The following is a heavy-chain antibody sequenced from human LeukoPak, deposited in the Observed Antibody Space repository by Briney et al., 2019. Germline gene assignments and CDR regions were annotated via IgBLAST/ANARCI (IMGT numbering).Heavy chain of an antibody. CDR1: GFSVSTSGVG. CDR2: IYYSGST. Sequence: SGPTLVNPTQTLTLTCTFSGFSVSTSGVGVGWIRQPPGKGLEWIGSIYYSGSTYYNPSLKSRVTISVDTSKNQFSLKLSSVTAADTAMYYCARFNSGSYQHYFDCWGQGTLVTVSS. D-gene: IGHD1-26*01. CDR3: ARFNSGSYQHYFDC. V-gene: IGHV4-39*07. J-gene: IGHJ4*02.